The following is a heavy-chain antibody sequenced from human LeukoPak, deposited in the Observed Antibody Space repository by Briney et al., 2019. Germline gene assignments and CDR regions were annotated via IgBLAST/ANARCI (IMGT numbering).Heavy chain of an antibody. J-gene: IGHJ6*02. V-gene: IGHV3-7*03. D-gene: IGHD2-2*01. Sequence: GGSLRLSCAASGFTFSDYWMSWVRQVPGKGLEWVANMKQDGSEKYYVDSVKGRFTISRDNAKNSLYLQMNSLRAEDTAVYYCARAPTYCSSTSCYYYGMDVWGQGTTVTVSS. CDR1: GFTFSDYW. CDR3: ARAPTYCSSTSCYYYGMDV. CDR2: MKQDGSEK.